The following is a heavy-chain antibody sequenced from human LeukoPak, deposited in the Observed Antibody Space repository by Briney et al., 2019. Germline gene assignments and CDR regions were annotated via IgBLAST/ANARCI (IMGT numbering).Heavy chain of an antibody. CDR1: GGSVSSGSYY. CDR2: IYYSGTT. V-gene: IGHV4-61*01. D-gene: IGHD3-10*01. J-gene: IGHJ6*02. Sequence: ETLSLTCTVSGGSVSSGSYYWSWIRQPPGMGLVGMGYIYYSGTTNYTPSLKSRVTISVATSKNQFSLKLSSVTAADTAVYYCARAVRSMVRGVINYYGIDVWGQGTTVTVSS. CDR3: ARAVRSMVRGVINYYGIDV.